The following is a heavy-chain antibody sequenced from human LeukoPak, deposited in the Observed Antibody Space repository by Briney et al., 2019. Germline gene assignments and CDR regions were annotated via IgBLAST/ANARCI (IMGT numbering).Heavy chain of an antibody. CDR1: GGSISSGGYY. V-gene: IGHV4-30-2*05. D-gene: IGHD3-10*01. CDR3: ARSPGGEDFDY. CDR2: IYYSGST. Sequence: SETLSLTCTVSGGSISSGGYYWSWIRQPPGKGLEWIGYIYYSGSTFYNPSLKSRVTISVDTSKNNFSLKLSSVTAADTAVYYCARSPGGEDFDYWGQGTLVTVSS. J-gene: IGHJ4*02.